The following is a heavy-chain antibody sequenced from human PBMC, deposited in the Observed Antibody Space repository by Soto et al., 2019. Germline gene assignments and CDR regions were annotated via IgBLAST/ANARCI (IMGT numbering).Heavy chain of an antibody. D-gene: IGHD2-15*01. CDR1: GFTFSSYG. CDR3: AKDRRKVVVAAPFDY. CDR2: ISYDGSNK. Sequence: QVQLVESGGGVVQPGRSLRLSCAASGFTFSSYGMHWVGQAPGKGLEWVAVISYDGSNKYYADSVKGRFTISRDNSKNTLYLQMNSLRAEDTAVYYCAKDRRKVVVAAPFDYWGQGTLVTVSS. J-gene: IGHJ4*02. V-gene: IGHV3-30*18.